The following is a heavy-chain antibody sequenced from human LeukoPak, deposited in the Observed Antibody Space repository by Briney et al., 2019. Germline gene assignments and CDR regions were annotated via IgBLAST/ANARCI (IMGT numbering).Heavy chain of an antibody. D-gene: IGHD3-22*01. CDR2: IYYSGNT. CDR3: ARAPHFFDTSGSRYYFDY. J-gene: IGHJ4*02. V-gene: IGHV4-39*07. Sequence: SETLSLTCTVSGGSIRSTNYYWGWIRQPPGKGLEWIGSIYYSGNTYHSPSLMSRVTISVDTSKNQFSLKLSSVTAADTAVYYCARAPHFFDTSGSRYYFDYWGQGALVTVSS. CDR1: GGSIRSTNYY.